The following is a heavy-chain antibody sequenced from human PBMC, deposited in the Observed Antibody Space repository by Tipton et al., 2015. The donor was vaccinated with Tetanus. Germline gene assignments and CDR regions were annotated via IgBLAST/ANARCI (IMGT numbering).Heavy chain of an antibody. CDR1: GFTFSSYA. D-gene: IGHD3-10*01. CDR3: AKESPYGSGTYSHPFYFDY. Sequence: GSLRLSCAASGFTFSSYAMSWVRQAPGKGLEWVSGISGSGDKTHCAGSVKGRFTISRDNSKNTLYLQMNSLRVEDTAVYYCAKESPYGSGTYSHPFYFDYWGQGTLVTVSS. V-gene: IGHV3-23*01. CDR2: ISGSGDKT. J-gene: IGHJ4*02.